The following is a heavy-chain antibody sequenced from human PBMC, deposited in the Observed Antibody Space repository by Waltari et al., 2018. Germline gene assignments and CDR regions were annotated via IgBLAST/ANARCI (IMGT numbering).Heavy chain of an antibody. V-gene: IGHV4-4*02. D-gene: IGHD3-10*01. CDR2: IYHSGST. CDR1: GGSISSSNW. Sequence: QVQLQESGPGLVKPSGTLSLTCAVSGGSISSSNWWSWVRQPPGKGLAWIGEIYHSGSTTDNPTLKRRVTISVDKSKTRFSLKLSCLTSADTAVYYCARDREDYYGSGSYPTYAFDIWGQGTMVTVSS. CDR3: ARDREDYYGSGSYPTYAFDI. J-gene: IGHJ3*02.